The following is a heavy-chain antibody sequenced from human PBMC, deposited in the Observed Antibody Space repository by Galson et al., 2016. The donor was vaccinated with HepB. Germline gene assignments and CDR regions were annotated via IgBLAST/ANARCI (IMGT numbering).Heavy chain of an antibody. CDR3: AKDPLGVDEFDY. J-gene: IGHJ4*02. CDR2: INNRDTRT. D-gene: IGHD2-8*01. V-gene: IGHV3-23*03. CDR1: GITFSNFG. Sequence: SLRLSCAASGITFSNFGMSWVRQAPGKGLEWVSRINNRDTRTDYADSVKGRFNIFRDSSRNTLFLQMSSLRDEDTAVYYCAKDPLGVDEFDYWGQGTLVTVSS.